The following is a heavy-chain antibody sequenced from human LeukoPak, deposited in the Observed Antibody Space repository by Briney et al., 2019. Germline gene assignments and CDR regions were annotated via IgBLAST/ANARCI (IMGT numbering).Heavy chain of an antibody. CDR2: ISSSGSTI. Sequence: GGSLRLSCAASGFTFSDYYMSWIRQAPGKGLEWVSYISSSGSTIYYADSVKGRFTISRDNAKNSLYLQMNSLRAEDTAVYYCARDRHRYYDILTGYQRSHDAFDIWGQGTMVTVSS. V-gene: IGHV3-11*01. J-gene: IGHJ3*02. CDR3: ARDRHRYYDILTGYQRSHDAFDI. D-gene: IGHD3-9*01. CDR1: GFTFSDYY.